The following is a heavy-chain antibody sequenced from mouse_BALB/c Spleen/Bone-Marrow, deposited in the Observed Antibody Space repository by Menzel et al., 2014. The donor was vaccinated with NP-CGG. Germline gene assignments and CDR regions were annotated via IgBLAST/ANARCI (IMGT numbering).Heavy chain of an antibody. J-gene: IGHJ1*01. CDR1: GFTFNTYA. V-gene: IGHV10-1*02. Sequence: EVQGVESGGGLVQPKGSLKLSCAASGFTFNTYAMNWVRQAPGKGLEWVARIRSKSNNYATYYADSVKDRFTISRDDSQNMLYLQMHNLKTEDTAMYYCVRHQIYPWYFDVWGAGTTVTVSS. CDR2: IRSKSNNYAT. CDR3: VRHQIYPWYFDV. D-gene: IGHD2-1*01.